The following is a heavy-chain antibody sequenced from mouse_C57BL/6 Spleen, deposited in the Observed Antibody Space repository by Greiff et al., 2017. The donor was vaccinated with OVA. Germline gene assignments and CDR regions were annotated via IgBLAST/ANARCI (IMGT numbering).Heavy chain of an antibody. CDR1: GYTFTSYG. Sequence: VQLQQPGAELVKPGASVKMSCKASGYTFTSYGITWVKQRPGQGLEWIGDIYPGSGSTKYNEKFKSKATLTVATSSSTAYMQLNSLTSEDSAVYYCARDSSGLWFDYWGKGTLVTVSA. CDR3: ARDSSGLWFDY. CDR2: IYPGSGST. V-gene: IGHV1-55*01. D-gene: IGHD3-2*02. J-gene: IGHJ3*01.